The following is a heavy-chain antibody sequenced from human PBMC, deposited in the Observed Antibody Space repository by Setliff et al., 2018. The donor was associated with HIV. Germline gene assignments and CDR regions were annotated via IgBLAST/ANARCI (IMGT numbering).Heavy chain of an antibody. CDR1: GFTFSSYS. CDR2: ISSSSSTI. D-gene: IGHD3-10*01. J-gene: IGHJ4*02. V-gene: IGHV3-48*01. CDR3: ASTMVRGVIIDFDY. Sequence: GGSLRLSCAASGFTFSSYSMNWVCQAPGKGLEWVSYISSSSSTIYYADSVKGRFTISRDNAKNSLYLQMNSLRAEDTAVYYCASTMVRGVIIDFDYWGQGTLVTVSS.